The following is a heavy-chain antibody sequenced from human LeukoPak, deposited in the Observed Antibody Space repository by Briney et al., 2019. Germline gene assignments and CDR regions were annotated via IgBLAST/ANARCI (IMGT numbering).Heavy chain of an antibody. CDR2: ISSSGGTI. J-gene: IGHJ5*02. CDR3: ARDESGYSGYVRFDP. CDR1: GFTFSSYE. Sequence: GGSLRLSCAASGFTFSSYEMNWVRQAPGKELEWVSDISSSGGTIYYADSVKGRFTISRDNAKNSLYLQMNSLRAEDTAVYYCARDESGYSGYVRFDPWGQGTLVTVSS. D-gene: IGHD5-12*01. V-gene: IGHV3-48*03.